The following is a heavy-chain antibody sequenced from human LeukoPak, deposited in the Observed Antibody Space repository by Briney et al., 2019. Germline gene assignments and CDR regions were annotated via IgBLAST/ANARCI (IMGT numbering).Heavy chain of an antibody. D-gene: IGHD6-6*01. CDR2: ISGSGGST. Sequence: GGSLRLSCAASGFTFSSYAMSWVRQAPGKGLERVSAISGSGGSTYYADSVKGRFTISRDNSKNTLYLQMNSLRAEDTAVYYCAKGAAPYYYYYMDVWGKGTTVTVSS. V-gene: IGHV3-23*01. J-gene: IGHJ6*03. CDR1: GFTFSSYA. CDR3: AKGAAPYYYYYMDV.